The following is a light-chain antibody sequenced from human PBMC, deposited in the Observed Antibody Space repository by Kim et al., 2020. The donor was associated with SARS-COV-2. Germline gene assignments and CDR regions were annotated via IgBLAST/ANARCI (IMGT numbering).Light chain of an antibody. CDR2: GAS. CDR1: QSFRNNY. CDR3: QQYGSSPRT. J-gene: IGKJ1*01. V-gene: IGKV3-20*01. Sequence: EIVLTQSPGTLSLSPGERATLSCRASQSFRNNYLAWYQQKPGQAPRLLIYGASTRATGIPDRLSGSGSGTDFTLTISRLEPEDFAVYYCQQYGSSPRTFGQGTKVDIK.